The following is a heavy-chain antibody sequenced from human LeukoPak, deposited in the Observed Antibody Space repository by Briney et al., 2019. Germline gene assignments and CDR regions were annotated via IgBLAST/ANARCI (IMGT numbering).Heavy chain of an antibody. CDR2: IYSGGST. CDR1: GFTVSSSY. V-gene: IGHV3-53*01. J-gene: IGHJ4*02. CDR3: ARVNRGWSLDY. Sequence: GGSLRLSCAASGFTVSSSYMSWVRQAPGKGLEWASVIYSGGSTYYADSVKGRFTISRDNSKNTLSLQMNSLRVEDTAVYYCARVNRGWSLDYWGQGTLVTVSS. D-gene: IGHD6-19*01.